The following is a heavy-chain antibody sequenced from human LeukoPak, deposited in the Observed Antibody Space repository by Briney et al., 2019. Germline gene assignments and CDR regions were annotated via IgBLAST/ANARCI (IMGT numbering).Heavy chain of an antibody. CDR1: GGSFSGYY. CDR2: INHSGST. D-gene: IGHD6-25*01. J-gene: IGHJ4*02. CDR3: ARRSRLYFDY. Sequence: SETLSLTCAVYGGSFSGYYWSWIRQPPGKGLEWIGEINHSGSTNYNPSLKSRVTISVDTSKNQFSLKLSSVTAADTAVYYCARRSRLYFDYWGQGTLVTVSS. V-gene: IGHV4-34*01.